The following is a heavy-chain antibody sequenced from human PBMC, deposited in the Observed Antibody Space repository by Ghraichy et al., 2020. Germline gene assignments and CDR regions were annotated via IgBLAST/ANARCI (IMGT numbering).Heavy chain of an antibody. V-gene: IGHV4-34*01. CDR1: GGSFSGYY. J-gene: IGHJ4*02. Sequence: SETLSLTCAVYGGSFSGYYWSWIRQPPGKGLEWIGEINHSGSTNYNPSLKSRVTISVDTSKNQFSLKLSSVTAADTAVYYCATANQPPNYSGYDSIAYYFDYWGQGTLVTVSS. CDR3: ATANQPPNYSGYDSIAYYFDY. D-gene: IGHD5-12*01. CDR2: INHSGST.